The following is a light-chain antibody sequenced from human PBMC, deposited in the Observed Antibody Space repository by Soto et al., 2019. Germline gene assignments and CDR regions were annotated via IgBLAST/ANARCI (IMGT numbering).Light chain of an antibody. Sequence: DIQMTKSPSTLSSSEEDRVTITCRASQSISSWLAWYQQKPGKAPKLLILGAVILQSGVPSRFSGSGSGTDFTLTISSLQPEDFVTYKCEGYYNMIRTFGQVTKVDI. J-gene: IGKJ1*01. CDR2: GAV. CDR1: QSISSW. CDR3: EGYYNMIRT. V-gene: IGKV1-5*01.